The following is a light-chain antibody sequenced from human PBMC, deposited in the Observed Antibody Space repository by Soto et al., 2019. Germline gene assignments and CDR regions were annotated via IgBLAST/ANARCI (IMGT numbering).Light chain of an antibody. Sequence: DVVMTQSPLSLPVTLGQPASISCRSSQSLVHSDGNTHLNWFQQRPGQSPRRLICKVSNRDSGVPDRFSGSASGTDFTLKISRVEAEDFGVYYCMQGKSWPYTFGQGTKLEIK. CDR3: MQGKSWPYT. CDR2: KVS. J-gene: IGKJ2*01. CDR1: QSLVHSDGNTH. V-gene: IGKV2-30*02.